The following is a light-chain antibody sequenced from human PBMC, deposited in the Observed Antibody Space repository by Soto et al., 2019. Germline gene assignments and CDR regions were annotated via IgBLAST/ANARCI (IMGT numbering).Light chain of an antibody. V-gene: IGKV3-20*01. J-gene: IGKJ5*01. Sequence: EIVLTQSPGTLSFSPGERATLSCRASQTVINNQLAWYQQTPGQAPRLLIYAASSRATGIPDRFSGSGSGTDFTLTITRLEPEDSAVYYCQQYGSSGGITFXHGTRLEIK. CDR2: AAS. CDR3: QQYGSSGGIT. CDR1: QTVINNQ.